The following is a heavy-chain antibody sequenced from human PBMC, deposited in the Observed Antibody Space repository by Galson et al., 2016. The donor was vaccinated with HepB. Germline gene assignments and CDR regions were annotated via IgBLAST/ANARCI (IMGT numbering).Heavy chain of an antibody. CDR1: GFTFSSYW. V-gene: IGHV3-7*03. D-gene: IGHD3-22*01. CDR2: IIQHGSEK. Sequence: SLRLSCAASGFTFSSYWMSWVRQAPGKGLEWVPNIIQHGSEKYFADSVKGRFTISTDKAKNSVYLQMNSLRAEDTAVYYCAREYYDSRCHYYIDFLGEGIVCTFSS. J-gene: IGHJ4*02. CDR3: AREYYDSRCHYYIDF.